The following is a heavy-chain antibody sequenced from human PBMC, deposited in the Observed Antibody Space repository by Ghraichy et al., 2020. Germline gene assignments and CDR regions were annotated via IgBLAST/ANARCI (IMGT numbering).Heavy chain of an antibody. D-gene: IGHD6-13*01. J-gene: IGHJ5*02. CDR1: GFTFDNYA. CDR3: ATQIAPTLRS. V-gene: IGHV3-23*01. Sequence: GGSLRLSCAASGFTFDNYAMNWVRQAPGKGLEWVSNIGGRGGTIYYADSVNGRFTISRDNSKDPLYLQMSSLRADDSAVYYCATQIAPTLRSWGQGTLVTVSS. CDR2: IGGRGGTI.